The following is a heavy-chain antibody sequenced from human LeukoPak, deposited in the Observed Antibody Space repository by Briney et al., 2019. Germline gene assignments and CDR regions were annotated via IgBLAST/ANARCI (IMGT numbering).Heavy chain of an antibody. CDR1: GFTFSTYW. V-gene: IGHV3-7*01. Sequence: GGSLRLSCAASGFTFSTYWMTWVRQAPGKGLEWVANIKEDGSREYYVDSVKGRFTISRDNAKNSPYLQMDSLTAEDTAVYYCARDSPGYGAYVSWGQGPWSPSPQ. CDR2: IKEDGSRE. CDR3: ARDSPGYGAYVS. D-gene: IGHD5-12*01. J-gene: IGHJ1*01.